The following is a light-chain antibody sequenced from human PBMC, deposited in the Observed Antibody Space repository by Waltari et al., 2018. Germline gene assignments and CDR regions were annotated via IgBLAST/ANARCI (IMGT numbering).Light chain of an antibody. CDR1: TLPKLY. CDR2: KDT. CDR3: QSTDSSSTYTV. Sequence: SYDLTQPPSLSVSPGQTATIACSGETLPKLYAYWYPQSPGQAPLLVISKDTERPSGIPERFSGSSSGTTVTLTISGVRAEDEGDYYCQSTDSSSTYTVFGGGTKLTVL. V-gene: IGLV3-25*03. J-gene: IGLJ3*02.